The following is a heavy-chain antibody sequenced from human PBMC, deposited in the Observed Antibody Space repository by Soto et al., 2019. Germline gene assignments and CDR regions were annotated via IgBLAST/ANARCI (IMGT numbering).Heavy chain of an antibody. CDR3: ARTLYSYGPRFDY. Sequence: SETLSLTCTVSGGSISSYYWSWIQQPPGKGLEWIGYIYYSGSTNYNPSLKSRVTISVDTSKNQFSLKLSSVTAADTAVYYCARTLYSYGPRFDYWGQGTLVTVSS. CDR2: IYYSGST. CDR1: GGSISSYY. D-gene: IGHD5-18*01. J-gene: IGHJ4*02. V-gene: IGHV4-59*01.